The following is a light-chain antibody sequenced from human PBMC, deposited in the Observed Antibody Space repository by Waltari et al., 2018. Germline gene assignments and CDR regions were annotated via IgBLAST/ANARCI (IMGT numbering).Light chain of an antibody. CDR3: QQRSHWRT. Sequence: IMLTQSPATLSLSPEERATLSCRTSQSVSSYLAWFQQTPGQAPRLLIYDTSNRATGIPARFSGSGSGTDFTLTISSLEPEDSAVYYCQQRSHWRTFGQGTKVEIK. J-gene: IGKJ1*01. CDR2: DTS. V-gene: IGKV3-11*01. CDR1: QSVSSY.